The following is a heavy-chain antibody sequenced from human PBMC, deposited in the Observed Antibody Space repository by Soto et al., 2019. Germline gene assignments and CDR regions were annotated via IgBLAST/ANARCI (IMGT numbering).Heavy chain of an antibody. D-gene: IGHD3-3*01. V-gene: IGHV4-59*08. CDR3: ARHASLTYYDFWSGYFKDNWFDP. CDR1: GGSISSYY. Sequence: PSETLSLTCTVSGGSISSYYWSWIRQSPGKGLEWTGYIYYSGSTNYNPSLKSRVTISVDTSKNHFSLKLSSVTAADTAVYYCARHASLTYYDFWSGYFKDNWFDPWGQGTLVTVSS. CDR2: IYYSGST. J-gene: IGHJ5*02.